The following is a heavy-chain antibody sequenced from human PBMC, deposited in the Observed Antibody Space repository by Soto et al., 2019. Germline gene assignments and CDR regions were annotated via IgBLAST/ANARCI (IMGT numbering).Heavy chain of an antibody. D-gene: IGHD3-22*01. CDR1: AGSISRSNYY. Sequence: QLQLQESGPGLVKPSETLSLTCTVSAGSISRSNYYWGWIRQPPGKGLEWIGSLYSSGNTYYNPSLKSRVTISVATSKNPFPLKLTSVPAAGTAVYYCARQPYDSSSYYYGAWGQGTRVTVSS. CDR2: LYSSGNT. CDR3: ARQPYDSSSYYYGA. V-gene: IGHV4-39*01. J-gene: IGHJ5*02.